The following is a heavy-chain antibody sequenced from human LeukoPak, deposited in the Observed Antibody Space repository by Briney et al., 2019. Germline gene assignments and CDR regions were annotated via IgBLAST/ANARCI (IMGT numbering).Heavy chain of an antibody. J-gene: IGHJ6*02. Sequence: PGGSLRLSCAASGFTVSSNYMSWVRQAPGKGLEWVSVIYSGGSTYYADSVKGRFTISRDNSNNTLYLQMNSLRAEDTAVYYCARDRYYYDSSGETYYYYGMDVWGQGTTVTVSS. CDR3: ARDRYYYDSSGETYYYYGMDV. D-gene: IGHD3-22*01. V-gene: IGHV3-66*01. CDR2: IYSGGST. CDR1: GFTVSSNY.